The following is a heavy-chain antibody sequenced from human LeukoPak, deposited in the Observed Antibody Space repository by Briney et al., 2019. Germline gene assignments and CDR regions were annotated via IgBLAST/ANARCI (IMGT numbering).Heavy chain of an antibody. CDR3: ARGSSTLTTPSNY. CDR1: GYTFTGYY. CDR2: INPNSGGT. Sequence: ASVKVSCKASGYTFTGYYMHWVRQAPGQGLEWMGWINPNSGGTNYAQKFQGRVTMTRDTSISTAYMELSRLRSDDTAVYYCARGSSTLTTPSNYWGQGTLVTVSS. V-gene: IGHV1-2*02. J-gene: IGHJ4*02. D-gene: IGHD1-14*01.